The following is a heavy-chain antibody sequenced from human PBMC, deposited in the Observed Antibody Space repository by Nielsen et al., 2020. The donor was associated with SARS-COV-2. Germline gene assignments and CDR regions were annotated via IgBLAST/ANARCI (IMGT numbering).Heavy chain of an antibody. Sequence: ASVKVSCKVSGYTLTELSMHWVRQAPGKGLEWMGGFDPEDGETIYAQKFQGRVTMTEDTSTDTAYMELSSLRSDDTAVYYCATAPPVRFSWFDPWGQGTLVTVSS. CDR3: ATAPPVRFSWFDP. CDR2: FDPEDGET. J-gene: IGHJ5*02. V-gene: IGHV1-24*01. CDR1: GYTLTELS. D-gene: IGHD3-3*01.